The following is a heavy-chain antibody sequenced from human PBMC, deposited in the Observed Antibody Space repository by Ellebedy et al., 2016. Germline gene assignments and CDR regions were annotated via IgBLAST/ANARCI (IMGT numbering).Heavy chain of an antibody. CDR2: IYYSGST. CDR3: ARRTHYYYGMDV. J-gene: IGHJ6*02. V-gene: IGHV4-59*12. D-gene: IGHD3/OR15-3a*01. CDR1: GGSISSYY. Sequence: SETLSLXXTVSGGSISSYYWSWIRQPPGKGLEWIGYIYYSGSTNYNPSLKSRVTISVDTSKNQFSLKLSSVTAADTAVYYCARRTHYYYGMDVWGQGTTVTVSS.